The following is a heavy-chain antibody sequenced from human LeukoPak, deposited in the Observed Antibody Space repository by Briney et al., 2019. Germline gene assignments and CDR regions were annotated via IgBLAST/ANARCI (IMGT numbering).Heavy chain of an antibody. Sequence: PSETLSLTCTVSGGSISSYYWSWIRQPPGKGLEWIGEINHSGSTNYNPSLKSRVTISVDTSKNQFSLRLSSVTTADTAVYYCARQSGSGYYYYYYYMDVWGKGTTVTVSS. J-gene: IGHJ6*03. CDR1: GGSISSYY. D-gene: IGHD3-22*01. V-gene: IGHV4-34*01. CDR3: ARQSGSGYYYYYYYMDV. CDR2: INHSGST.